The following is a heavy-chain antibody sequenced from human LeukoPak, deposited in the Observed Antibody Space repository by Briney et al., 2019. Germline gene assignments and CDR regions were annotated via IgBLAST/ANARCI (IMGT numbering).Heavy chain of an antibody. CDR2: ISGSGGST. D-gene: IGHD1-26*01. Sequence: GGSLRLSCAASGFTFSSYAMSWVRQAPGKGLEWVSAISGSGGSTYYADSVKGRFTISRDSSKNTLYLQMNSLRAEDTAVYYCARDDSGSYCPNCYFDYWGQGTLVTVSS. J-gene: IGHJ4*02. V-gene: IGHV3-23*01. CDR1: GFTFSSYA. CDR3: ARDDSGSYCPNCYFDY.